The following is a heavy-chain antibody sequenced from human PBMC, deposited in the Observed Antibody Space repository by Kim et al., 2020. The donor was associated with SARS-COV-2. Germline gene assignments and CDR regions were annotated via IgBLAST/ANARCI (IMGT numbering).Heavy chain of an antibody. Sequence: DSTTRYSPSVQDQVTISADKSISTAYLQWSSLKASDTAIYYCARGWTFDPWGQGTLVTVSS. D-gene: IGHD2-15*01. CDR3: ARGWTFDP. CDR2: DSTT. V-gene: IGHV5-51*01. J-gene: IGHJ5*02.